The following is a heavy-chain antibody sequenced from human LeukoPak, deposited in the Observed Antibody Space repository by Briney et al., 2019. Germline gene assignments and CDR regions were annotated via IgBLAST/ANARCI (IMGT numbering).Heavy chain of an antibody. CDR3: ARVTDTAMVTGAFDI. CDR1: GGSISSGSYY. J-gene: IGHJ3*02. D-gene: IGHD5-18*01. V-gene: IGHV4-61*02. Sequence: PSETLSLTCTVSGGSISSGSYYWSWIRQPAGKGLEWIGRIYTSGSTNYNPSLKSRVTISVDTSKDQFSLKLSSVTAADTAVYYCARVTDTAMVTGAFDIWGQGTMVTVSS. CDR2: IYTSGST.